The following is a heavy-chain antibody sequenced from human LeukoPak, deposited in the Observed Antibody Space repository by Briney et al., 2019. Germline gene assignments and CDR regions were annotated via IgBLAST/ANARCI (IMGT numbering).Heavy chain of an antibody. Sequence: PGGSLRLSWAARRFTLSRYGMSWVRQPQRKGLEWVSAISGSGGSTYYADSVKGRFTISRDNSKNTLYLQMNSLRAEDTAVYYCASSDSSGSRWGQGTLVTVSS. D-gene: IGHD3-22*01. CDR3: ASSDSSGSR. J-gene: IGHJ4*02. V-gene: IGHV3-23*01. CDR1: RFTLSRYG. CDR2: ISGSGGST.